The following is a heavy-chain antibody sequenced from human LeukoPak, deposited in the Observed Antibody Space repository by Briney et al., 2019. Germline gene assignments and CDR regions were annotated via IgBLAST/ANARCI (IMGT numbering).Heavy chain of an antibody. CDR3: VGGIAVAGSPFGY. CDR1: GFTFSSSA. CDR2: ISYDGSNK. J-gene: IGHJ4*02. D-gene: IGHD6-19*01. V-gene: IGHV3-30*04. Sequence: GGSLRLSCAASGFTFSSSAMHSVRQAPGKGLGWVAVISYDGSNKYYADSVKGRFTISRDNSKNTLYLQMNSLRAEDTAVYYCVGGIAVAGSPFGYWGQGTLVTVSS.